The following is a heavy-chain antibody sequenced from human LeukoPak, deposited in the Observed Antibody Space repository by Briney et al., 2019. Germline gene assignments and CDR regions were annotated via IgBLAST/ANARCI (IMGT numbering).Heavy chain of an antibody. D-gene: IGHD6-13*01. V-gene: IGHV1-69*04. J-gene: IGHJ5*02. CDR1: GGTFSSSA. Sequence: ASVKVSCKASGGTFSSSAISWVRQAPGQGLEWMGRIIPIVDIAHYAQKFQGRLMIAADKSTNTAYMDLSSLTSEDTAVYYCAKGFPGGSWMASWGQGTLVTVSS. CDR3: AKGFPGGSWMAS. CDR2: IIPIVDIA.